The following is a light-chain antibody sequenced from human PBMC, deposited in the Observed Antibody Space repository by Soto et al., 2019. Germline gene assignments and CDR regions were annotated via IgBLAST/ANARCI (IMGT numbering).Light chain of an antibody. J-gene: IGKJ2*01. CDR1: QSVSSSY. CDR2: GAS. CDR3: QQYGGSPPYT. V-gene: IGKV3-20*01. Sequence: EIVLTQSPGTLSLSPGERVTLSCRASQSVSSSYLAWYQQKPAQALRLLIYGASNRATGIPDRFCGSGSGTDFTLTSSRLEPEDFAVYYCQQYGGSPPYTFGQGTKLEIK.